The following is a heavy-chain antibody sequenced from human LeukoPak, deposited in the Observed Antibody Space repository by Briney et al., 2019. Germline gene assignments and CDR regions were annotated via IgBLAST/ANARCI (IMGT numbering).Heavy chain of an antibody. D-gene: IGHD3-10*01. CDR2: INPNSGGT. CDR1: GYTFTGYY. J-gene: IGHJ4*02. Sequence: ASVKVSCKASGYTFTGYYIHWVRQAPGQGLEWMGCINPNSGGTNYVQKFQGWVTMTRDTSISTAYMELSRLRSDGTSVYYCARDPLYGSGSYFSDFWGQGTLVTVSS. CDR3: ARDPLYGSGSYFSDF. V-gene: IGHV1-2*04.